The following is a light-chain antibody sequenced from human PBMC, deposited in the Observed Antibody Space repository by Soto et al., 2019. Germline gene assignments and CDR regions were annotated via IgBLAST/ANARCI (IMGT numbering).Light chain of an antibody. CDR1: QSVTNSF. CDR3: QQYVSSPWA. CDR2: GAS. Sequence: EIVLAQSPGTLSLSPGERAALSCGASQSVTNSFLAWYQQKPGQAPRLLIYGASRRATGIPDRFTGCGSGTDFTLTISRLEPEDFAVYYCQQYVSSPWAFGQGTKVDIK. J-gene: IGKJ1*01. V-gene: IGKV3-20*01.